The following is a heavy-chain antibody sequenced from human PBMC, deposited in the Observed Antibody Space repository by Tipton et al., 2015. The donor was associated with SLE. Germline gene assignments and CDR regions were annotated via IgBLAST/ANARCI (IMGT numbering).Heavy chain of an antibody. Sequence: SLRLSCAASEFTFDNYAMSWVRQAPGKGLEWVSSISGSGSSTYYADSVKGRFTISRDNSKNTLYLQMNSLRADDTAVYYCAKGRPGDYYDSSGYFHWGQGTQVAVSS. D-gene: IGHD3-22*01. J-gene: IGHJ4*02. CDR1: EFTFDNYA. V-gene: IGHV3-23*01. CDR2: ISGSGSST. CDR3: AKGRPGDYYDSSGYFH.